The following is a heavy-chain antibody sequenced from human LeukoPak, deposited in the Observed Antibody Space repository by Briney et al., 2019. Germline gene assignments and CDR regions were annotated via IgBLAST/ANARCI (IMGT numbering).Heavy chain of an antibody. J-gene: IGHJ4*02. V-gene: IGHV4-38-2*02. CDR3: ARISSIAARLVDY. D-gene: IGHD6-6*01. CDR1: GGSISSYY. CDR2: IYHSGST. Sequence: PSGTLSLTCTVSGGSISSYYWGWIRQPPGKGLEWIGSIYHSGSTYYNPSLKSRVTISLDASKNQFSLKLSSVTAADTAVYYCARISSIAARLVDYWGQGTLVTVSS.